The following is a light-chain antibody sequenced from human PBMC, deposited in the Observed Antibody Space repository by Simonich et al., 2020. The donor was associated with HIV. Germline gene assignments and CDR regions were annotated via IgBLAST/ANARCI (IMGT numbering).Light chain of an antibody. V-gene: IGLV6-57*03. CDR3: QSYDSSNHVV. CDR2: EDN. CDR1: SASIASNY. J-gene: IGLJ2*01. Sequence: NFMLTQPHSVSESPGKTITISCTRSSASIASNYGQWYQQRPGSAPTTVIYEDNQRPSGVPDRFSGSIDSSSNSASLTISGLKTEDEADYYCQSYDSSNHVVFGGGTKLTVL.